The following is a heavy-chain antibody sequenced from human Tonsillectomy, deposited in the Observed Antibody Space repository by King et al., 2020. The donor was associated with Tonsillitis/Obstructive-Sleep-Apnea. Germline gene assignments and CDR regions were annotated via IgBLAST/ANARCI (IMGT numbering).Heavy chain of an antibody. Sequence: HVQLVESGAEVKKPGASVKVSCKASGYTFTNYGINWVRQAPGQGLEWVGWISAYNGNTNYAQNLQGRVTMTTDTSTSTAYMEVRSLRSDDTAVYYCARGPVVTPEEDYYYYYMDVWGKGTTVTVSS. J-gene: IGHJ6*03. CDR3: ARGPVVTPEEDYYYYYMDV. CDR2: ISAYNGNT. D-gene: IGHD4-23*01. CDR1: GYTFTNYG. V-gene: IGHV1-18*01.